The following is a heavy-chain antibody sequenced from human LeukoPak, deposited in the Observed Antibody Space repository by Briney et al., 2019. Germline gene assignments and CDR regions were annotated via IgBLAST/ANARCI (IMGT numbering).Heavy chain of an antibody. V-gene: IGHV3-72*01. CDR2: TRNKAHSYTT. Sequence: GGSLRLSCAASGFTFSSYAVTWVRQAPGKGLEWVSRTRNKAHSYTTEYAASVKGRFTISRDDSKNSLYLQMNSLKTEDTALYYCARVTVNSIDYWGQGTLVTVSS. D-gene: IGHD4-23*01. CDR1: GFTFSSYA. J-gene: IGHJ4*02. CDR3: ARVTVNSIDY.